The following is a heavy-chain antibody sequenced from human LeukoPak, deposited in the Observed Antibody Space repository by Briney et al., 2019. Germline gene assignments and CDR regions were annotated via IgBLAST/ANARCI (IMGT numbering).Heavy chain of an antibody. Sequence: GGSLRLSCAASGFTFSSYSMNWVRQAPGKGLEWVSSISSSSSYIYYADSVRGRFTISRDNAKNSLYLQMNSLRAEDTAVYYCARVPLATRITMVRGVISWFDPWGQGTLVTVSS. CDR1: GFTFSSYS. D-gene: IGHD3-10*01. CDR3: ARVPLATRITMVRGVISWFDP. V-gene: IGHV3-21*01. CDR2: ISSSSSYI. J-gene: IGHJ5*02.